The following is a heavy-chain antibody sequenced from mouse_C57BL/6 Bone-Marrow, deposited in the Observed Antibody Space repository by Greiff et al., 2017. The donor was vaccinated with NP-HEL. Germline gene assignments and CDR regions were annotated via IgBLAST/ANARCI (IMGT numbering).Heavy chain of an antibody. D-gene: IGHD1-1*01. Sequence: EVQLVESGGGLVKPGASLKLSCAASGFTFSSYAMSWVRQTPEKRLEWVATISDGGSYTYYPDNVKGRFTISRDNAKNNLYLQLSHLTSEDTAMYYCARGWYYDSSCYYSMDDWGQGTSVTVSS. CDR1: GFTFSSYA. CDR2: ISDGGSYT. J-gene: IGHJ4*01. V-gene: IGHV5-4*01. CDR3: ARGWYYDSSCYYSMDD.